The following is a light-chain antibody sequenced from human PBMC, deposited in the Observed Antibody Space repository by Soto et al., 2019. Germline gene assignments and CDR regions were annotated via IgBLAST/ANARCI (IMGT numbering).Light chain of an antibody. Sequence: EIVLTQSPATLSLSPGERATLSCRASQSVSSSLAWYQQKPGQAPRLLIYGASNGAAGIPARFSGTGSGTDFTLTISSLEPDEFAVYYCQQRYNWPLTVGGGTKVEIK. CDR2: GAS. CDR3: QQRYNWPLT. CDR1: QSVSSS. V-gene: IGKV3-11*01. J-gene: IGKJ4*01.